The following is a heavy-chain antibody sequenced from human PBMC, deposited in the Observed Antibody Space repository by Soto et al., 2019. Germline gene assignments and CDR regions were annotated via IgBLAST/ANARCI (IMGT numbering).Heavy chain of an antibody. CDR3: AGDGSSGWPIPTYFDY. D-gene: IGHD6-19*01. V-gene: IGHV1-69*13. CDR1: GGTFSSYA. J-gene: IGHJ4*02. Sequence: AASVKVSCKASGGTFSSYAISWVRQAPGQGLEWMGGIIPIFGTANYAQKFQGRVTITADESTSTAYMELSSLRSEDTAVYYCAGDGSSGWPIPTYFDYWGQGTLVTVSS. CDR2: IIPIFGTA.